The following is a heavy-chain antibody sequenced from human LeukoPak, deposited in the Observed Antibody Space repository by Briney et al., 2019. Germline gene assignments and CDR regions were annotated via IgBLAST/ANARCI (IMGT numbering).Heavy chain of an antibody. CDR1: GGSISSSSYY. CDR3: ARVGVLEWLLPPYYYYYMDV. J-gene: IGHJ6*03. V-gene: IGHV4-39*07. CDR2: IYHSGST. D-gene: IGHD3-3*01. Sequence: SETLSLTCTVSGGSISSSSYYWGWIRQPPGKGLEWIGEIYHSGSTNYNPSLKSRVTISVDKSKNQFSLKLSSVTAADTAVYYCARVGVLEWLLPPYYYYYMDVWGKGTTVTVSS.